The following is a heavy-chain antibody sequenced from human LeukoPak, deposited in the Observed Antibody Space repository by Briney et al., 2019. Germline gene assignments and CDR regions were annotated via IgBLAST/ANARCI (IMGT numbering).Heavy chain of an antibody. CDR1: GYTFTSYG. Sequence: ASVKVSCKASGYTFTSYGISWVRQAPGQGLEWMGWISAYNGNTNYAQKLQGRVTMTTDTSTSTAYMELRSPRSDDTAVYYCPRYYGSSGYYYTPFDYWGQGTLVTVSS. D-gene: IGHD3-22*01. CDR3: PRYYGSSGYYYTPFDY. J-gene: IGHJ4*02. CDR2: ISAYNGNT. V-gene: IGHV1-18*01.